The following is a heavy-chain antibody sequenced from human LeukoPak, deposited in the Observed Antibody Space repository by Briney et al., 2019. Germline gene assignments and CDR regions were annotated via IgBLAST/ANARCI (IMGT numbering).Heavy chain of an antibody. CDR3: ARESDGSSWYRHFDY. CDR1: GFTFSSYE. D-gene: IGHD6-13*01. J-gene: IGHJ4*02. V-gene: IGHV3-48*03. Sequence: GGSLRLSCAASGFTFSSYEMNWVRQAPGKGLEWDSYISSSGSTIYYADSVKGRFTISRDNAKNSLYLQMNSLRAEDTAVYYCARESDGSSWYRHFDYWGQGTLVTVSS. CDR2: ISSSGSTI.